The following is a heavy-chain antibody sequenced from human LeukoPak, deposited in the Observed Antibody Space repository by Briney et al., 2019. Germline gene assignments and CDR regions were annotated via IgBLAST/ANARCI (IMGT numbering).Heavy chain of an antibody. CDR3: ARLNRYSDHFDY. V-gene: IGHV4-39*01. J-gene: IGHJ4*02. Sequence: SETLSLTCTVSGDSISSSGYYWGWIRQPPGKGLEWIGSIYYSGSTSYNPSLKSRVTISVDTSKNQFSLKLYPVTAADTAVYFCARLNRYSDHFDYWGQGTLVTVSS. CDR1: GDSISSSGYY. CDR2: IYYSGST. D-gene: IGHD4-17*01.